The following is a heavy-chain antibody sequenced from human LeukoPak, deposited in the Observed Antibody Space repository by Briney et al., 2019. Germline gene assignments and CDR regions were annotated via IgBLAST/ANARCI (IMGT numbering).Heavy chain of an antibody. CDR3: ARGVGTYSE. D-gene: IGHD1-14*01. CDR1: GGSISSSSYY. J-gene: IGHJ4*02. CDR2: IYYSGST. V-gene: IGHV4-39*07. Sequence: SETLSLTCTVSGGSISSSSYYWGWIRQPPGKGLEWIGSIYYSGSTYYNPSLKSRVTISVDTSKNQFSLKLSSVTAADTAVYYCARGVGTYSEWGQGTLVTVSS.